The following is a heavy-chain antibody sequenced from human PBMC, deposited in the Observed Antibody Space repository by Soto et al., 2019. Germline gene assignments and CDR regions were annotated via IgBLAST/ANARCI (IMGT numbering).Heavy chain of an antibody. J-gene: IGHJ4*02. CDR1: GYTFTSYY. CDR3: ATPRRRYIARMVFAVM. Sequence: ASVKVSCKASGYTFTSYYMHWVRQAPGQGLEWMGIINPSGGSTSYAQKFQGRVTMTRDTSTSTVYMELSSLRSEDTAVYYCATPRRRYIARMVFAVMWGQGTLVTVSS. CDR2: INPSGGST. V-gene: IGHV1-46*01. D-gene: IGHD2-8*01.